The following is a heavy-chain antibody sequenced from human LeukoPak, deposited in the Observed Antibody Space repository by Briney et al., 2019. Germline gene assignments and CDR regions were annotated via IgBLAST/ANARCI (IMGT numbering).Heavy chain of an antibody. CDR3: AKSRSIVVVTAILMEIDY. D-gene: IGHD2-21*02. CDR2: TSGSGGST. V-gene: IGHV3-23*01. Sequence: GGSLRLSCAASGFTFSSYGMSWVRQAPGKGLEWVSATSGSGGSTYYADSVKGRFTISRDNSKNTLYLQMNSLRAEDTAVYYCAKSRSIVVVTAILMEIDYWGQGTLVTVSS. J-gene: IGHJ4*02. CDR1: GFTFSSYG.